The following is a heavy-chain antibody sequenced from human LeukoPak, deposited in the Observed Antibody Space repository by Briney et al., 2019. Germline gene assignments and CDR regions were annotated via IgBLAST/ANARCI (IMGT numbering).Heavy chain of an antibody. CDR2: INPSGGST. CDR3: ARQGTYSSAIGMGY. CDR1: GYTFNNHY. J-gene: IGHJ4*02. D-gene: IGHD6-19*01. Sequence: RASVKVSCKASGYTFNNHYMYWVRQAPGQGLEWMGVINPSGGSTSYAQKFQGRVTMTRDTSTRTVYMEVNSLRSEDTAVYYCARQGTYSSAIGMGYWGQGTLVTVSS. V-gene: IGHV1-46*02.